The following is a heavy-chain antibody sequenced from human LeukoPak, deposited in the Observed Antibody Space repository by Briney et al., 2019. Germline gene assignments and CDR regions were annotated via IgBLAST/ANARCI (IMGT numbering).Heavy chain of an antibody. D-gene: IGHD1-26*01. CDR2: IYSSGST. CDR3: ARQGSGGRALDI. J-gene: IGHJ3*02. Sequence: SETLSLTCIVSGGSISSYYWSWIRQPPGKGLEWIGYIYSSGSTNSNPSLKSRVTISVDTSKSQFSLKMTSVTAADTAVYYCARQGSGGRALDIWGQGTMVTVSS. CDR1: GGSISSYY. V-gene: IGHV4-59*08.